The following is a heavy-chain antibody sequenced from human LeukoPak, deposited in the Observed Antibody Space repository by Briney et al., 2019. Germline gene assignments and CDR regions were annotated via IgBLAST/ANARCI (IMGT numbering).Heavy chain of an antibody. Sequence: GASVKVSCKASGYTFTSYGISWVRQAPGQGLEWMGWISAYNGNTNYAQKLQGRVTMTTDTSTSTAYMELRSLRSDDTAVYYCARAPGPAGTRGKIHYDYWGQGTLVTVSS. CDR2: ISAYNGNT. J-gene: IGHJ4*02. D-gene: IGHD2-8*01. V-gene: IGHV1-18*01. CDR3: ARAPGPAGTRGKIHYDY. CDR1: GYTFTSYG.